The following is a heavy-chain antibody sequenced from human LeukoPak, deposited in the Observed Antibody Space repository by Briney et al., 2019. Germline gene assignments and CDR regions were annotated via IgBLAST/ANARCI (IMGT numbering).Heavy chain of an antibody. CDR2: IFYSGSA. J-gene: IGHJ4*02. Sequence: PSETLSLTCTVSGGSLSSYYWTWIRQPPGKGLEWIGYIFYSGSANYNPSLKSRVTMSVDTSKNQFSLELNSVTAADTAVYYCARSGTLTGYLYWGQGALVTVSS. CDR3: ARSGTLTGYLY. CDR1: GGSLSSYY. V-gene: IGHV4-59*01. D-gene: IGHD3-9*01.